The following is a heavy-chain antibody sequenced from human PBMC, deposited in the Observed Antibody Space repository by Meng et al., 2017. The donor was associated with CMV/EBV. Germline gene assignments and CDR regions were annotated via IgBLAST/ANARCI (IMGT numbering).Heavy chain of an antibody. CDR3: ARALSGSYYYYYGMDV. J-gene: IGHJ6*02. Sequence: SGPTLVNPTQTLTLTCTFSGFSLSTSGVGVGWIRQPPGTALEWLALIDWDDDKYYSTSLKTRLTISKDTSKNQVVLTMTNMDPVDTATYYCARALSGSYYYYYGMDVWGQGTTVTVSS. V-gene: IGHV2-70*01. D-gene: IGHD1-26*01. CDR1: GFSLSTSGVG. CDR2: IDWDDDK.